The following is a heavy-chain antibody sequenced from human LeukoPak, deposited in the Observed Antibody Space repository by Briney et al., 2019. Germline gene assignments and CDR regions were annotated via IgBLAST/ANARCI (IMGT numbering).Heavy chain of an antibody. CDR1: GYTLTELS. J-gene: IGHJ6*02. CDR3: ATDLICSSTSCFGFYSYYYGMDV. V-gene: IGHV1-24*01. D-gene: IGHD2-2*01. Sequence: ASVKVSCKVSGYTLTELSMHWVRQAPGKGLEWMGGFDPEDGETIYAQKFQGRVTMTEDTSTDTAYMELSSLRSEDTAVYYCATDLICSSTSCFGFYSYYYGMDVWGQGTTDTVSS. CDR2: FDPEDGET.